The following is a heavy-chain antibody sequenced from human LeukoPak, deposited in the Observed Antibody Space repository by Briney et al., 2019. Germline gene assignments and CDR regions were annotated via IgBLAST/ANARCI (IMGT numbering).Heavy chain of an antibody. D-gene: IGHD3-10*01. V-gene: IGHV3-30*02. Sequence: GGSLRPSCAASGLTFNSEGMHWVRQAPGKGLEWVAYIRHDGSNKYYVDSVKGRFTISRDNSKNTLYLEMNSLRAEDTAVYYCAKDIGSYYDYWGQGTLVTVSS. CDR2: IRHDGSNK. CDR3: AKDIGSYYDY. J-gene: IGHJ4*02. CDR1: GLTFNSEG.